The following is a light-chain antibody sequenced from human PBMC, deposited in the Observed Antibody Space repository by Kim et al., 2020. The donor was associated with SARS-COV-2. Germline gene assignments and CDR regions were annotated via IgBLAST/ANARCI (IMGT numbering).Light chain of an antibody. Sequence: EIVLTQSPGTLSLSPGERGTLSCRASQNVSSSYLAWYQQKPGQAPRLLIYAASKRAIGIPDRFRGSGSGTDFTLTISRLEPEDFAVYYCQHYDSPPPRYTLGQGTKVEI. CDR1: QNVSSSY. CDR3: QHYDSPPPRYT. V-gene: IGKV3-20*01. J-gene: IGKJ2*01. CDR2: AAS.